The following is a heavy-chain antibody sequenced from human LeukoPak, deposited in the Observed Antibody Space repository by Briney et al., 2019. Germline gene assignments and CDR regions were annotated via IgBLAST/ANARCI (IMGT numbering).Heavy chain of an antibody. CDR3: AKVPGKLVGATRNDY. J-gene: IGHJ4*02. V-gene: IGHV3-48*03. D-gene: IGHD1-26*01. CDR1: GFTFSSYE. CDR2: ISSSGSTI. Sequence: GGSLRLSCAPSGFTFSSYEMNWVRQAPGEGLEWVSYISSSGSTIYYADSVKGRFTISRDNSKNTLYLQMNSLRAEDTAVYYCAKVPGKLVGATRNDYWGQGTLVTVSS.